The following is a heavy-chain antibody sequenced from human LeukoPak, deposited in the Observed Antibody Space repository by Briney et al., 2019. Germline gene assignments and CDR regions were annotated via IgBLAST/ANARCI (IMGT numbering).Heavy chain of an antibody. CDR1: GYTFTGYY. V-gene: IGHV1-2*02. CDR3: ARDLSTLSTTYGSFFGY. CDR2: INPNSGGT. D-gene: IGHD3-10*01. J-gene: IGHJ4*02. Sequence: GASVKVSCKASGYTFTGYYMHWVRQAPGQGLEWMGWINPNSGGTNYAQKSQGRVTMTRDTSISTAYMELSRLRSDDTAVYYCARDLSTLSTTYGSFFGYWGQGTLVTVSS.